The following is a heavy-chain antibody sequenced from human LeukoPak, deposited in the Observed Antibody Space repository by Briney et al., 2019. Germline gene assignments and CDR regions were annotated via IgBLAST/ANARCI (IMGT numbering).Heavy chain of an antibody. CDR1: GGSISSSSYY. Sequence: PSETLSLTCTVSGGSISSSSYYWGWIRQPPGKGLEWIGSIYYSGSTYYNPSLKSRVTVSVDTSKNQFSLKLSSVTAADTAVYYCARQRVVLRYFDWLSPRPNMDVWGKGTTVTISS. V-gene: IGHV4-39*01. CDR2: IYYSGST. D-gene: IGHD3-9*01. CDR3: ARQRVVLRYFDWLSPRPNMDV. J-gene: IGHJ6*03.